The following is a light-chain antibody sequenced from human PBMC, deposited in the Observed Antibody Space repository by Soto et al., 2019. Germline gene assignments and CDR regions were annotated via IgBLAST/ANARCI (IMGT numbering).Light chain of an antibody. V-gene: IGKV3-20*01. Sequence: EFVLTQSPGTLSLSPGERATLSCRASQTVRNNYLAWYQQKPGQAPRLLIYDASSRATGIPDRFSGGGSGTDFTLTISRLEPEDFAVYYCPQFTSFPLTSGGRTKVDIK. CDR1: QTVRNNY. CDR2: DAS. J-gene: IGKJ4*01. CDR3: PQFTSFPLT.